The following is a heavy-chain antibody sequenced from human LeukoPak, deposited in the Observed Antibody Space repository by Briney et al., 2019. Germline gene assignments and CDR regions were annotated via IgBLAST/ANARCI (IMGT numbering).Heavy chain of an antibody. CDR1: GGSISSGDYY. CDR2: IYYSGST. CDR3: ARGGVVVPAAIEHFQH. J-gene: IGHJ1*01. Sequence: SQTLSLTCTVSGGSISSGDYYWSWIRQPPGKGLEWIVYIYYSGSTYYNPSLKSRVTISVDTSKNQFSLKLSSVTAADTAVYYCARGGVVVPAAIEHFQHWGQGTLVTVSS. V-gene: IGHV4-30-4*08. D-gene: IGHD2-2*01.